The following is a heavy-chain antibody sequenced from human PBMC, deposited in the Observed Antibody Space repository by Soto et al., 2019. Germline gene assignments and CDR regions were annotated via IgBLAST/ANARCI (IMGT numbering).Heavy chain of an antibody. CDR1: GASMTSSHW. CDR3: ARRTTGSGWYPMFDT. CDR2: IYHTGSA. D-gene: IGHD6-19*01. J-gene: IGHJ5*02. V-gene: IGHV4-4*02. Sequence: SETLSLTCTVSGASMTSSHWWSWVRQPPGKGLEWIGEIYHTGSADYKPSLESRVTISVDKSKNRFSLILTPVTAADTATYYCARRTTGSGWYPMFDTWGQGALVTVSS.